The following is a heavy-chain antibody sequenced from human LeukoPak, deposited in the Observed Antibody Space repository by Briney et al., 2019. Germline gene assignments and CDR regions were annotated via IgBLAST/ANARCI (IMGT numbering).Heavy chain of an antibody. CDR1: GFTFSDYY. J-gene: IGHJ4*02. CDR3: ARGYYDSSGYYFNGVRPATTYDY. D-gene: IGHD3-22*01. Sequence: PGGSLRLSCAASGFTFSDYYMSWIRQAPGKGLEWVSYISSSGSTIYYADSVKGRFTISRDNAKNSLYLQMNSLRAEDTAVYYCARGYYDSSGYYFNGVRPATTYDYWGQGTLVTVSS. CDR2: ISSSGSTI. V-gene: IGHV3-11*04.